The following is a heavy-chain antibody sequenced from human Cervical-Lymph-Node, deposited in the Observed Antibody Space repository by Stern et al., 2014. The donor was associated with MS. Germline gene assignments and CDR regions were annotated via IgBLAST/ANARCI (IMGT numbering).Heavy chain of an antibody. CDR1: GDTFDSYG. V-gene: IGHV1-69*01. J-gene: IGHJ4*02. D-gene: IGHD3-10*01. CDR3: ATSTYGLVH. CDR2: LSPFFGTP. Sequence: VQLLQSGTEVKKPGSSVKVSCKAAGDTFDSYGISWVRQAPGQGLEWMGGLSPFFGTPIYAQKFQGRVTMTADESTTTAYMDLTSLSVEDTAVYYCATSTYGLVHWGQGTLVTVSS.